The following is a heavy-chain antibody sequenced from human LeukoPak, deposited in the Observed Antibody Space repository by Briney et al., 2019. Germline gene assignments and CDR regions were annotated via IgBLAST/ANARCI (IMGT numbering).Heavy chain of an antibody. Sequence: GGSLRLSCAASGFTFSSYAMSWVRQAPGKGLEWVSGISASGGTTYYADSVKGRFTISRDNSKNTLYLQMDSLRAEDTAVYYCAKGQSSSGLRNYFDYWGQGTLVTVSS. CDR2: ISASGGTT. V-gene: IGHV3-23*01. J-gene: IGHJ4*02. D-gene: IGHD3-22*01. CDR1: GFTFSSYA. CDR3: AKGQSSSGLRNYFDY.